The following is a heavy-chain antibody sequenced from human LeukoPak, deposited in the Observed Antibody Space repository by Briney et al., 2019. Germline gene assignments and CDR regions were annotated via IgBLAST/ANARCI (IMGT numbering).Heavy chain of an antibody. CDR2: ISACNGNT. Sequence: ASVKVSCKASGYTFTSYGMRWVRQAPGQGLEWMGWISACNGNTNYAQKFQGRVTMTTDTSTSTAYMELSSLRSDDTAVYYCARASLLVGAPKFDYWGQGTLVTVSS. CDR1: GYTFTSYG. J-gene: IGHJ4*02. V-gene: IGHV1-18*01. D-gene: IGHD1-26*01. CDR3: ARASLLVGAPKFDY.